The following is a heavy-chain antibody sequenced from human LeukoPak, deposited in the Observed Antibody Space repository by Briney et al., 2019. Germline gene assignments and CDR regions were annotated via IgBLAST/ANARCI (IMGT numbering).Heavy chain of an antibody. Sequence: SETLSLTCAVSGGSISSGGYSWSWIRQPPGKGLEWIGYIYHGGSTYYNPSLKSRVTISVDRSKNQFSLKLSSVTAADTAVYYCARARLYHHTFDYWGQGTLVTVSS. CDR3: ARARLYHHTFDY. V-gene: IGHV4-30-2*01. CDR2: IYHGGST. J-gene: IGHJ4*02. CDR1: GGSISSGGYS. D-gene: IGHD1-14*01.